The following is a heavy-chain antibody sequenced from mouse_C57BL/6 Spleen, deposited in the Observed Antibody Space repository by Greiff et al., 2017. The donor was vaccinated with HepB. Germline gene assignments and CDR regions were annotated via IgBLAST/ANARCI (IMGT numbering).Heavy chain of an antibody. CDR2: ISSGGSYT. Sequence: EVKLVESGGDLVKPGGSLKLSCAASGFTFSSYGMSWVRQTPDKRLEWVATISSGGSYTYYPDSVKGRFTISRDNAKNTLYLQMSSLKSEDTAMYYCARHSMVTTGFAYWGQGTLVTVSA. J-gene: IGHJ3*01. CDR1: GFTFSSYG. V-gene: IGHV5-6*01. D-gene: IGHD2-2*01. CDR3: ARHSMVTTGFAY.